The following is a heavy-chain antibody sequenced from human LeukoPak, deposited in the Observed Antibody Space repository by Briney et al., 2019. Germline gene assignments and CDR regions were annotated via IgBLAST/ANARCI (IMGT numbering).Heavy chain of an antibody. CDR3: ARGNLRRITMIVVADAFDI. CDR1: GGTFSSYA. Sequence: SVKVSCKASGGTFSSYAISWVRQAPGQGLEWMGRIIPIFGIANYAQKFQGRVTITADKSTSTAYMELSSLRSEDTAVYYCARGNLRRITMIVVADAFDIWGQGAMVTVSS. V-gene: IGHV1-69*04. CDR2: IIPIFGIA. D-gene: IGHD3-22*01. J-gene: IGHJ3*02.